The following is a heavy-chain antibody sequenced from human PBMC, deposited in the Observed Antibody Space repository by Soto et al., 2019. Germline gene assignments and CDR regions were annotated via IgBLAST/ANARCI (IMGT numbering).Heavy chain of an antibody. CDR3: EHRPRFCSGGSCYVSFDP. CDR2: IYWDDDK. Sequence: QITLKESGPTLVKPTQTLTLTCTFSGFSLSTSGVGVGWIRQPPGKALEWLALIYWDDDKRYSPSLKSRLIVNKDTYKNQVVITRTTMDHVDTATDYCEHRPRFCSGGSCYVSFDPWGQGTLVTVSS. CDR1: GFSLSTSGVG. V-gene: IGHV2-5*02. J-gene: IGHJ5*02. D-gene: IGHD2-15*01.